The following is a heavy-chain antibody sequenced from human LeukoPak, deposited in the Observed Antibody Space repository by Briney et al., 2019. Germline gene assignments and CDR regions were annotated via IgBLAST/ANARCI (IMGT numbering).Heavy chain of an antibody. D-gene: IGHD4-23*01. J-gene: IGHJ1*01. CDR3: ASYYYYGGNTDWPRYFQH. CDR1: GGSISSSSYY. CDR2: IYYSGST. Sequence: SETLSLTCTVSGGSISSSSYYWGWIRQPPGKGLEWIGSIYYSGSTYYNPSLKSRVTISVDTSKNQFSLKLSSVTAADTAVYYCASYYYYGGNTDWPRYFQHWGQGTLVTVSS. V-gene: IGHV4-39*01.